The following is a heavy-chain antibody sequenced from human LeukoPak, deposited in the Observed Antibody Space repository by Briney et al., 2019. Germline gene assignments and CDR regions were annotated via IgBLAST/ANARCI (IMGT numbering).Heavy chain of an antibody. V-gene: IGHV3-66*01. CDR1: GFTVSSNY. CDR2: IYSGGST. D-gene: IGHD2-15*01. CDR3: AREDIVVVVAATRDFYYYYYMDV. J-gene: IGHJ6*03. Sequence: GGSLRLSCAASGFTVSSNYMSWVRQAPGKGLEWVSVIYSGGSTYYADSVKGRFTISRDNAKNSLYLQMNSLRAEDTAVYYCAREDIVVVVAATRDFYYYYYMDVWGKGTTVTVSS.